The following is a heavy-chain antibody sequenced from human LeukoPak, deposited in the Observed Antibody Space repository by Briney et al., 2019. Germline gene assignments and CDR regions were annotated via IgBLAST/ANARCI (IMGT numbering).Heavy chain of an antibody. CDR1: GGAISSGGYS. Sequence: SEPLCLPCGVSGGAISSGGYSWSWIRQPPGKSRGWIGNIFHSRSAYYNPSLKSRVAIAVDRAKNQISLKLRSVTAADTAVYYCARGRGLWVTTYYFDYWGQGTLVTVSS. J-gene: IGHJ4*02. CDR3: ARGRGLWVTTYYFDY. CDR2: IFHSRSA. D-gene: IGHD4-11*01. V-gene: IGHV4-30-2*01.